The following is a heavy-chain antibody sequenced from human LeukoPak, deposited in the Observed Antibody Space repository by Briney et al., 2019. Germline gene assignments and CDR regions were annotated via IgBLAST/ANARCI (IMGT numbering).Heavy chain of an antibody. CDR1: GYSFTTYG. Sequence: SVKVSCKSSGYSFTTYGITWVRQAPGQRLEWLGGIIPISGTTVYAQTFQGRVTITADKFTNTAYMDIHSLTSDDTAVYYCAKEAHPLSSGGNYFDYWGQGMLLTVSS. CDR2: IIPISGTT. V-gene: IGHV1-69*06. J-gene: IGHJ4*02. D-gene: IGHD2-15*01. CDR3: AKEAHPLSSGGNYFDY.